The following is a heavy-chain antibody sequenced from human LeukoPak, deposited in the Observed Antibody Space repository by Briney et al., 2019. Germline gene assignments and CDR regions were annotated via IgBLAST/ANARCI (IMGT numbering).Heavy chain of an antibody. CDR2: ISGPGGGT. V-gene: IGHV3-23*01. CDR3: AKAPPGYSSYALPAN. Sequence: GGSLRLSCAASGFTFSTYVMNWVRQAPGKGLEWVSAISGPGGGTYYADSVKGRFTISRDNSNNTLYLQMNSLRVEDTAIYFCAKAPPGYSSYALPANWGQGTLVTVCS. J-gene: IGHJ4*02. CDR1: GFTFSTYV. D-gene: IGHD5-12*01.